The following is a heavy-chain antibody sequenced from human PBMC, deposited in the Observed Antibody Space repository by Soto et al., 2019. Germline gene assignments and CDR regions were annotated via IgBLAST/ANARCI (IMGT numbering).Heavy chain of an antibody. V-gene: IGHV3-33*01. CDR3: ARDARRVATSYNWFDP. Sequence: QVQLVESGGGVVQPGRSLRLSCAASGFTFSSYGMHWVRQAPGKGLEWVAVIWYDGSNKDYADSVKGRFTISRDNSKNTLYLQMNSLRAEDTAVYYCARDARRVATSYNWFDPWGQGTLVTVSS. J-gene: IGHJ5*02. CDR2: IWYDGSNK. CDR1: GFTFSSYG. D-gene: IGHD5-12*01.